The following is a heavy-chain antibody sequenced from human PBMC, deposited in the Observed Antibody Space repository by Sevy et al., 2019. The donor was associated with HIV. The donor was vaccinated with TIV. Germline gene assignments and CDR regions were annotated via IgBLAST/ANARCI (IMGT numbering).Heavy chain of an antibody. Sequence: GGSLRLSCEASGFTLSSHEMNWVRQVPGKGLEWVSYISSGSSTKFYTDSVKGRFTISRDNAKNSLYLQMNSLRAEDTAVYYCARTQKSVDSSGAFDIWGQGTMVTVSS. CDR1: GFTLSSHE. D-gene: IGHD6-19*01. J-gene: IGHJ3*02. CDR3: ARTQKSVDSSGAFDI. V-gene: IGHV3-48*03. CDR2: ISSGSSTK.